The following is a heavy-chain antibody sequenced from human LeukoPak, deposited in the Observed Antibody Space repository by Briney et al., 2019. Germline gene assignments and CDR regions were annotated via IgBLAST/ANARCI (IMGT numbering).Heavy chain of an antibody. CDR2: IYYSGST. CDR3: ARAGGYDPQFDY. V-gene: IGHV4-30-4*01. CDR1: GGSISSGDYY. D-gene: IGHD5-12*01. J-gene: IGHJ4*02. Sequence: SGTLSLTCTVSGGSISSGDYYWSWIRQPPGTGLEWIGYIYYSGSTYYNPSLKSRVTISVDTSKNQFSLKLSSVTAADTAVYYCARAGGYDPQFDYWGQGTLVTVSS.